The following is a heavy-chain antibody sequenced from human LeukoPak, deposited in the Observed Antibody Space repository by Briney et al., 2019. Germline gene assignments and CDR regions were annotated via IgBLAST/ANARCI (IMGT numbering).Heavy chain of an antibody. V-gene: IGHV4-34*01. CDR1: GGSFSGYY. J-gene: IGHJ4*02. Sequence: SETLSLTCAVYGGSFSGYYWSWIRQPPGKGLEWIGEINHSGSTNYNPSLKSRVTISVDTSKNQFSLKLSSVTAADTAVYYCARLSSSSWYVGNFDYWGQGTLVTVSS. D-gene: IGHD6-13*01. CDR2: INHSGST. CDR3: ARLSSSSWYVGNFDY.